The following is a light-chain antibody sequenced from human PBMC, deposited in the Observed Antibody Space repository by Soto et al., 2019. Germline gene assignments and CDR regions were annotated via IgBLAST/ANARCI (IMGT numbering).Light chain of an antibody. V-gene: IGKV3-20*01. CDR2: GAS. CDR3: QQYGSSPIT. J-gene: IGKJ5*01. CDR1: QSVSSTY. Sequence: EIVLTQSPGTLSLSPGERATLSCRASQSVSSTYLAWYQQKPGQAPRLLIYGASSRATGIPDRFSGSGSGTDFSLSISRLEPEDFAVYYCQQYGSSPITFGQGTRLEIK.